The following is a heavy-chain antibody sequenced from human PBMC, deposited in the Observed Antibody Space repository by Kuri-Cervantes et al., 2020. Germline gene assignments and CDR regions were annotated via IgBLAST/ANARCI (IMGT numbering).Heavy chain of an antibody. D-gene: IGHD3-16*02. CDR3: ARDSGELSLDY. J-gene: IGHJ4*02. CDR2: IKQDGSEK. Sequence: GESLKISCAASGFTFSSYAMSWVRQAPGKGLEWVANIKQDGSEKYYVDSVKGRFTISRDNAKNSLYLQMNSLRAEDTAVYYCARDSGELSLDYWGQGTLVTVSS. CDR1: GFTFSSYA. V-gene: IGHV3-7*01.